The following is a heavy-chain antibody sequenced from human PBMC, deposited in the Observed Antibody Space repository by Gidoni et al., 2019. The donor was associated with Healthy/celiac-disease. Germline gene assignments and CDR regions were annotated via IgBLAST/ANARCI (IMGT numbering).Heavy chain of an antibody. CDR2: IKSKANGATT. CDR1: GFTFRNAW. Sequence: EVQLVESGGGLVKPGGSLRLSCAASGFTFRNAWMSWVRQAPGKGLAWVGRIKSKANGATTDDAAPVKGRFTISRDDSKNTLYLQMNSLKTEDTAVYYCTTGTMIVAEDWYFDLWGRGTLVTVSS. V-gene: IGHV3-15*01. D-gene: IGHD3-22*01. CDR3: TTGTMIVAEDWYFDL. J-gene: IGHJ2*01.